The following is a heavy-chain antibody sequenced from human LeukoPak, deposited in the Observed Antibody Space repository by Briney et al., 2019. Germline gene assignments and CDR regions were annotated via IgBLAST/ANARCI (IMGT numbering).Heavy chain of an antibody. D-gene: IGHD6-19*01. V-gene: IGHV3-7*01. Sequence: GGSLRLSCAASGFTFSNYWMTWVRQAPGKGLEWVANIKQDGSEKYYVDSVKGRFTISRDNAKNSLYLQMNSLRVEDVAVYYCARVPSSSGWYPDYWGQGTLVTVSS. CDR1: GFTFSNYW. CDR3: ARVPSSSGWYPDY. J-gene: IGHJ4*02. CDR2: IKQDGSEK.